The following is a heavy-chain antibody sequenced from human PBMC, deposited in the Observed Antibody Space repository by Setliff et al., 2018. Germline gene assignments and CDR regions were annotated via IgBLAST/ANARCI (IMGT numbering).Heavy chain of an antibody. V-gene: IGHV3-74*01. CDR2: INNDGSST. D-gene: IGHD4-17*01. J-gene: IGHJ4*02. CDR3: ARAVVGYGDLYYFDC. Sequence: GGSLRLSCAAAGFTFSSHWMHWVRQAPGKRLMWVSRINNDGSSTTYEDSVKGRFTISRDNAKNSMYLEMNSLRAEDTAFYYCARAVVGYGDLYYFDCWGQGTLVTVS. CDR1: GFTFSSHW.